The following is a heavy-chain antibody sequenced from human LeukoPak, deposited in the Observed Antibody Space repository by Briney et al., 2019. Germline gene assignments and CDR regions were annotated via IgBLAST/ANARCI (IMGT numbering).Heavy chain of an antibody. CDR3: ADWNGKFGGVIADAFDI. D-gene: IGHD3-16*02. V-gene: IGHV3-20*04. Sequence: GGSLRLSCAASGFTFDDYGMSWVRQAPGKGLEWVSGINWNGGSTGYADSVKGRFTISRDNAKNSLYLQMNSLRAEDTAVYYCADWNGKFGGVIADAFDIWGQGTMVTVSS. CDR1: GFTFDDYG. J-gene: IGHJ3*02. CDR2: INWNGGST.